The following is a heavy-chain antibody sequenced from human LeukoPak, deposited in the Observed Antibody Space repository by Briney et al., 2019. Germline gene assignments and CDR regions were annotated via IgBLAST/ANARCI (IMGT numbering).Heavy chain of an antibody. V-gene: IGHV3-48*01. CDR2: ISSTSSTI. J-gene: IGHJ5*02. Sequence: GGSLRLSCAASGFTFSSFSMNWVRQAPGKGLEWVSYISSTSSTIYYADSVKGRFTISRDNAKNSLYLQMSSLRAEDTAVYYCARAPRFRLVGVPKGPFDPWGQGTLVTVSS. D-gene: IGHD1-26*01. CDR1: GFTFSSFS. CDR3: ARAPRFRLVGVPKGPFDP.